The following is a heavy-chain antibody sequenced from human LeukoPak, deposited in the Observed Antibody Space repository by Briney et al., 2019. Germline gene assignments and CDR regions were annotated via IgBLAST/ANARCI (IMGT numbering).Heavy chain of an antibody. J-gene: IGHJ4*02. Sequence: PGGSLRLSCAASGFTFSSYAMSWVRQAPGKGLEGVSAISGSSGSTYYADSVKGRFTISRDNSKNTLYLQMNSLRAEDTAVYYCAKRSSPYYYGSGSYYYFDYWGQGTLVTVSS. V-gene: IGHV3-23*01. CDR1: GFTFSSYA. D-gene: IGHD3-10*01. CDR2: ISGSSGST. CDR3: AKRSSPYYYGSGSYYYFDY.